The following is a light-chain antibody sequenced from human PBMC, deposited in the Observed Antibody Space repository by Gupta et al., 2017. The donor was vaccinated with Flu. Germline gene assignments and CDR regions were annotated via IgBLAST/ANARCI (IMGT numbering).Light chain of an antibody. Sequence: QSVLTEPLSASETHGQRFTISCSGSSSNIGSNYVYWYRQLPVTAPKLLVYRNNQRPSGVPGRFSGSRSVTSATRASSGLRSEDEADYYCAAWDYSLSVHWVFGGGTKLTVL. J-gene: IGLJ3*02. CDR3: AAWDYSLSVHWV. CDR2: RNN. V-gene: IGLV1-47*01. CDR1: SSNIGSNY.